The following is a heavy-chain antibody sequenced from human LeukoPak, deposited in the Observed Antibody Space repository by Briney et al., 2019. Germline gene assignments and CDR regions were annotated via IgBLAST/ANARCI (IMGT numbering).Heavy chain of an antibody. CDR3: ARILVATGWYVEGRDFDY. Sequence: ASVKVSCKTSGYTFMSYGISWVRQAPGQALEWMGWISGYNGNTEYAQNVQGRVTMTTDRSTGTAYMELRRLRSDDTAIYYCARILVATGWYVEGRDFDYWGRGTLITVSS. J-gene: IGHJ4*02. CDR1: GYTFMSYG. D-gene: IGHD2-15*01. V-gene: IGHV1-18*01. CDR2: ISGYNGNT.